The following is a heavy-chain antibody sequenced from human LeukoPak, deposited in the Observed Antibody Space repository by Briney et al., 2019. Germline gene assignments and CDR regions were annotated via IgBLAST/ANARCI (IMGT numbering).Heavy chain of an antibody. D-gene: IGHD4-11*01. CDR3: ARPQFSYYYYYMDV. J-gene: IGHJ6*03. V-gene: IGHV7-4-1*02. Sequence: GASVKVSCKASGYTLTSYAMNWVRQAPGQGLEWMGWINTNTGNPTYAQGFTGRFVFSLDTSVSTAYLQISSLKAEDTAVYYCARPQFSYYYYYMDVWGKGTTVTVSS. CDR2: INTNTGNP. CDR1: GYTLTSYA.